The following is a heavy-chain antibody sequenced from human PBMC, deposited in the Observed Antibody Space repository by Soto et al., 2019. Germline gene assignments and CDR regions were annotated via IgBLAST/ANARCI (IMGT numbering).Heavy chain of an antibody. J-gene: IGHJ4*02. V-gene: IGHV3-30*18. Sequence: GGSLRLSCAASGFTFSSYAMSWVRQAPGKGLEWVAVISYDGSNKYYADSVKGRFTISRDNSKNTLYLQMNSLRAEDTAVYYCAKEGVQWLVLSFDYWGQGTLVTVSS. CDR3: AKEGVQWLVLSFDY. D-gene: IGHD6-19*01. CDR2: ISYDGSNK. CDR1: GFTFSSYA.